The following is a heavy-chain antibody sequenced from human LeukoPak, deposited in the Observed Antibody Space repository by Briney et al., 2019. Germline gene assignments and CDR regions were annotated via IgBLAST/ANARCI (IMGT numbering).Heavy chain of an antibody. CDR3: ARYSGRGWGYYFDY. CDR2: IIPIFGTL. V-gene: IGHV1-69*06. CDR1: GGTFSSYA. D-gene: IGHD1-26*01. J-gene: IGHJ4*02. Sequence: SVKVSCKASGGTFSSYAISWVRQAPGQGLEWMGGIIPIFGTLNYAQKFQGRVTITADKSTSTAYMELSSLRSADTAVYYCARYSGRGWGYYFDYWGQGTLVTVSS.